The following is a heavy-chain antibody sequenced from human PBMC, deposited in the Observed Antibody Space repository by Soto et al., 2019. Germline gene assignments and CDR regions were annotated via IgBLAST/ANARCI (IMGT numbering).Heavy chain of an antibody. Sequence: GSLRLSCAASGFTFSSFGMHWVRQAPGEGLEWVAVISHDGSNKYSADSVKGRFTISRDNSKNTLYLQMSSLRAEDTAVYYCAKDPMPIPTVTTIDYWGQGTLVTVSS. V-gene: IGHV3-30*18. CDR3: AKDPMPIPTVTTIDY. J-gene: IGHJ4*02. CDR2: ISHDGSNK. CDR1: GFTFSSFG. D-gene: IGHD4-17*01.